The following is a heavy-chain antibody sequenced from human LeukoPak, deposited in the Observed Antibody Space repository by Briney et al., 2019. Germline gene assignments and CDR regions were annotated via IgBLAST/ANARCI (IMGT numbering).Heavy chain of an antibody. V-gene: IGHV1-2*02. CDR3: ARGGRLRLIGLNWFDP. CDR1: GYTFTGYY. D-gene: IGHD5-12*01. J-gene: IGHJ5*02. Sequence: ASVKVPCKASGYTFTGYYMHWVRQAPGQGLEWMGWINPNSGGTNYAQKFQGRVTMTRDTSISTAYMELSRLRSDDTAVYYCARGGRLRLIGLNWFDPWGQGTLVTISS. CDR2: INPNSGGT.